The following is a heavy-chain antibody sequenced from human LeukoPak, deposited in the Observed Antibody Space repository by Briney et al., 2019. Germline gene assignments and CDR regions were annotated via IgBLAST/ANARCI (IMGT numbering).Heavy chain of an antibody. CDR3: ARDSAYAFDL. V-gene: IGHV3-48*02. CDR2: ISTSSNTM. Sequence: GGSLRLSCAASGFTFTSYSMNWVRQAPGKGLEWLSYISTSSNTMYYGDSVKGRFTISRDNAKNSLYLQMNSLRDEDTAVYYCARDSAYAFDLWGQGTVVTVSS. J-gene: IGHJ3*01. CDR1: GFTFTSYS. D-gene: IGHD3-16*01.